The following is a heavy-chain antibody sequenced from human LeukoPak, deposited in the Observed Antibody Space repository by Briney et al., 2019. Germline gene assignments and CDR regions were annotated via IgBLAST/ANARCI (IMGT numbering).Heavy chain of an antibody. CDR2: ISSSGSTI. D-gene: IGHD3-10*02. CDR1: GFIFNDFA. CDR3: AELGITMIGGV. J-gene: IGHJ6*04. Sequence: WGSLRLSCAASGFIFNDFAMHWVRQAPGKGLEWVSYISSSGSTIYYADSVKGRFTISRDNAKNSLYLQMNSLRAEDTAVYYCAELGITMIGGVWGKGTTVTVSS. V-gene: IGHV3-48*03.